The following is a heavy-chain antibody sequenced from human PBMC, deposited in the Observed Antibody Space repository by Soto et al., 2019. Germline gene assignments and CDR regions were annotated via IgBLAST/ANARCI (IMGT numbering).Heavy chain of an antibody. J-gene: IGHJ4*02. CDR2: ISYDGSNK. CDR1: GFTFSSYG. Sequence: QVQLVESGGGVVQPGRSLRLSCAASGFTFSSYGMHWVRQAPGKGLEWVAVISYDGSNKYYADSVKGRFTISRDNSKNTLSLQMNSLRAEDTAVYYCATIPKMAGVDYWGQGTLVTVSS. CDR3: ATIPKMAGVDY. V-gene: IGHV3-30*03.